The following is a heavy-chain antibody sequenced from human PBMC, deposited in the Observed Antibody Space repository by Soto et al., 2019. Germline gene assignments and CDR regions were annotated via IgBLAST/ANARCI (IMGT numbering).Heavy chain of an antibody. CDR1: GFTFSDYY. J-gene: IGHJ4*02. V-gene: IGHV3-11*06. D-gene: IGHD1-1*01. Sequence: GGSLRLSCAASGFTFSDYYMSWIRQAPGKGLEWVSYISSSSSYTNYADSVKGRFTISRDNAKNSLYLQMNSLRAEDTAVYYCARAERDTTGTTYFDYWGQGTLVTVSS. CDR2: ISSSSSYT. CDR3: ARAERDTTGTTYFDY.